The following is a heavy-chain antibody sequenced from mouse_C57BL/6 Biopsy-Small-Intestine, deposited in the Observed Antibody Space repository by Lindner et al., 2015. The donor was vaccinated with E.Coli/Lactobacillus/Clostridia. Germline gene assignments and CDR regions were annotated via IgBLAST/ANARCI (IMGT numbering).Heavy chain of an antibody. CDR2: INPTTGGT. J-gene: IGHJ2*01. CDR3: ARSHAEGDY. CDR1: GYSFTGYY. Sequence: VQLQESGPELVKPGTSVKISCKASGYSFTGYYMSWIKQSPEKSLEWIGEINPTTGGTTYNQEFKAKATLTVDTSSNTAYMQLKSLTSEDSAAYYCARSHAEGDYWGQGTTLTVSS. V-gene: IGHV1-42*01.